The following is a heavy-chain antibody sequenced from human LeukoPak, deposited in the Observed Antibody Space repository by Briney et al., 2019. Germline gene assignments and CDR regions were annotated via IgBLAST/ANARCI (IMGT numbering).Heavy chain of an antibody. CDR3: ARDLVTVTKGFDI. Sequence: PSETLTLTCAAPADSFSSHYWTWIRQSPGKGLEWIGYISYIGSTNYNPSLKSRVIISIDTSKNQFSLKLSSVTAADTAVYYCARDLVTVTKGFDIWGQGTMVSVSS. CDR1: ADSFSSHY. V-gene: IGHV4-59*11. D-gene: IGHD4-17*01. CDR2: ISYIGST. J-gene: IGHJ3*02.